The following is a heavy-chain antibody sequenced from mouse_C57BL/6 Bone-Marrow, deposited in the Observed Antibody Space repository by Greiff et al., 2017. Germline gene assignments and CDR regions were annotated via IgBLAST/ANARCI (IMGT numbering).Heavy chain of an antibody. CDR2: IYPRSGNT. CDR1: GYTFTSYG. V-gene: IGHV1-81*01. Sequence: QVQLQQSGAELARPGASVKLSCKASGYTFTSYGISWVKQRTGQGLEWIGEIYPRSGNTYYNAKFKGKATLTADKSSSTAYMELRSLTSEDSAVYFCARDGYYSWYFDVWGTGTTVTVSS. CDR3: ARDGYYSWYFDV. J-gene: IGHJ1*03. D-gene: IGHD2-3*01.